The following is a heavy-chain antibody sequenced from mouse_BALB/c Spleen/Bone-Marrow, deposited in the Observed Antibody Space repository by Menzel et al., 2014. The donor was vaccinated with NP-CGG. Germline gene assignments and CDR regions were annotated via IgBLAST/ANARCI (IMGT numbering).Heavy chain of an antibody. D-gene: IGHD2-10*02. CDR1: GFPLTTYG. J-gene: IGHJ4*01. CDR3: ARNPYGNYAMDY. CDR2: IWSDGNT. V-gene: IGHV2-6*02. Sequence: VQVVESGPGLVAPSQSLSITCTVSGFPLTTYGVHWVRQPPGKGLEWLVVIWSDGNTTYNSALKSRLSISKDNSKSQVFLKMNSLQTDDTAMYYCARNPYGNYAMDYWGQGTSVTVSS.